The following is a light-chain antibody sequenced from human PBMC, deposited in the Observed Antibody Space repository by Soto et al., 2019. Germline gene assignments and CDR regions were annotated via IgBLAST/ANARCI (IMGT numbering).Light chain of an antibody. V-gene: IGLV2-8*01. CDR3: SSYAASDNWV. Sequence: QSALTQPPSASGSPGQSVTISCTGTSTDVGGYNYVSGNQQHPGEAPKLMIYEVTNRPSGVPDRFSASKSGNTASLTVSGLQTEDEADYYCSSYAASDNWVFGGGTKLTVL. CDR2: EVT. J-gene: IGLJ3*02. CDR1: STDVGGYNY.